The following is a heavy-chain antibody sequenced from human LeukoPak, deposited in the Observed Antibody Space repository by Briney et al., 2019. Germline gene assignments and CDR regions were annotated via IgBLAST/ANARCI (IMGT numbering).Heavy chain of an antibody. Sequence: GGSLRLSCAASGFTFSNYAMSWVRRAPGKGLEWVSALSGSGDNTYYADSVKGRFTISRDNSKNTLYLQMNSLRAEDTALYYCARPASRGVGRYFDLWGRGSLVTVSS. CDR2: LSGSGDNT. CDR3: ARPASRGVGRYFDL. CDR1: GFTFSNYA. D-gene: IGHD3-10*01. J-gene: IGHJ2*01. V-gene: IGHV3-23*01.